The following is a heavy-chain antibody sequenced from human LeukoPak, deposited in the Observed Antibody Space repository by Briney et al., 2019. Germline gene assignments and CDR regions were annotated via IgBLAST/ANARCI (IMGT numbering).Heavy chain of an antibody. CDR1: GFTLSSRW. Sequence: GGSLRLSYVVSGFTLSSRWMMWVRQAPGEGLEWMTNINRDGSEKNYVDSVKGRFTITRDNAENSLYLQMNSLKVEDSAIYYCATYDSWSGYNIAYWGQGTLVTVSS. CDR3: ATYDSWSGYNIAY. CDR2: INRDGSEK. V-gene: IGHV3-7*03. J-gene: IGHJ4*02. D-gene: IGHD3-3*01.